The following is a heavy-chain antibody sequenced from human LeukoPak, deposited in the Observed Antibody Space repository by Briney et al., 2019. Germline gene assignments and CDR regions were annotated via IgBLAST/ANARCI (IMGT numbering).Heavy chain of an antibody. CDR1: GYTFTSYG. CDR3: ARVELDDYGDYYWYFDL. Sequence: ASVKVSCKAFGYTFTSYGISWVRQAPGQGLEWMEWISAYNGNTNYAQKLQGRVTMTTDTSTSTAYMELRSLRSDDTAVYYCARVELDDYGDYYWYFDLWGRGTLVTVSS. V-gene: IGHV1-18*01. CDR2: ISAYNGNT. D-gene: IGHD4-17*01. J-gene: IGHJ2*01.